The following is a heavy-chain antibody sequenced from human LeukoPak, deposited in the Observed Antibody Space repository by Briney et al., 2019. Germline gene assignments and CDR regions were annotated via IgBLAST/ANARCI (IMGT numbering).Heavy chain of an antibody. Sequence: ASVTVSCKVSGYTLTELSMHWVRQAPGKGREWMGGFDPEDGETIYAQKFQGRVTMTEYTSTDTAYMELSSLRSEDTAVYYCAATKWYYYDSSGYSFIDWDYWGQGTLVTVSS. CDR2: FDPEDGET. D-gene: IGHD3-22*01. V-gene: IGHV1-24*01. CDR1: GYTLTELS. J-gene: IGHJ4*02. CDR3: AATKWYYYDSSGYSFIDWDY.